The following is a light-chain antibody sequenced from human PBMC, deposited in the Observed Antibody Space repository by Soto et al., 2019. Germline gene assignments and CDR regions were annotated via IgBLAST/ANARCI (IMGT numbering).Light chain of an antibody. J-gene: IGLJ1*01. V-gene: IGLV2-18*01. CDR2: EVT. Sequence: QSVLTQPPSVSGSPGQSVTISCTGASSDFTRYRPVSWYQQLPKTAPKLIIYEVTNRPSGVPDRFSGSKSGTTASLTISGLQAEDEADYYCCLFAGSYTSYVFGTGTKVTVL. CDR1: SSDFTRYRP. CDR3: CLFAGSYTSYV.